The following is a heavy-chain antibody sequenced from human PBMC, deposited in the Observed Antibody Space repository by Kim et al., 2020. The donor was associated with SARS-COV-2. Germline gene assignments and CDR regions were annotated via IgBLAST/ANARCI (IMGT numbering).Heavy chain of an antibody. J-gene: IGHJ3*02. CDR1: GYRFTSYW. CDR2: IYAGDSDT. V-gene: IGHV5-51*01. CDR3: ARQVYGSGSYIPDAFDI. D-gene: IGHD3-10*01. Sequence: GESLKISCKGSGYRFTSYWIGWVRQMPGKGLEWMGIIYAGDSDTRYSPSFQGQVTISADKSISTAYLQWSSLKASDTAMYYCARQVYGSGSYIPDAFDIWGQGTMVTVSS.